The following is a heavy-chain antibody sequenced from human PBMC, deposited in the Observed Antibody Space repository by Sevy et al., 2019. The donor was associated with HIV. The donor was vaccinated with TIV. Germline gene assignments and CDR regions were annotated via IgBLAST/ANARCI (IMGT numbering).Heavy chain of an antibody. CDR3: VTLDYYDNTGSHPGYFDY. V-gene: IGHV3-30*19. J-gene: IGHJ4*02. CDR2: ISDDGNYK. D-gene: IGHD3-22*01. CDR1: GFTFSTYG. Sequence: GGSLRLSCAASGFTFSTYGIHWVRQAPGKGLEWVAVISDDGNYKDYADSVKGRFTISRDNSKNTLYVQMNSLRAEDTAVYYCVTLDYYDNTGSHPGYFDYWGQGTLVTVSS.